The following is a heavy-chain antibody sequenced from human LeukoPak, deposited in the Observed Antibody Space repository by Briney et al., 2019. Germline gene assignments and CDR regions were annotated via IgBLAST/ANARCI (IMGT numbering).Heavy chain of an antibody. CDR3: ATDFYDST. J-gene: IGHJ5*02. Sequence: GGSLRLSCATSGFTFSNAWMNWVRQAPGKGLEWGGRIRSNSDGGTIDYAAPVNGRFTLSRDDSKTTLYLQMNSLQTEDTAVYYCATDFYDSTWGQGTLVTVSS. D-gene: IGHD3-22*01. V-gene: IGHV3-15*07. CDR1: GFTFSNAW. CDR2: IRSNSDGGTI.